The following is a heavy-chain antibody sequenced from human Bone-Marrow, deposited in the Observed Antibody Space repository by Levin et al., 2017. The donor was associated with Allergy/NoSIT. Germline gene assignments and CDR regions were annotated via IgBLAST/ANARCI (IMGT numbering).Heavy chain of an antibody. CDR1: GGSFSGYY. J-gene: IGHJ6*02. D-gene: IGHD3-3*01. CDR2: INHSGST. CDR3: ARWKGRFLEWLRPNYYYYGMDV. Sequence: ESLKISCAVYGGSFSGYYWSWIRQPPGKGLEWIGEINHSGSTNYNPSLKSRVTISVDTSKNQFSLKLSSVTAADTAVYYCARWKGRFLEWLRPNYYYYGMDVWGQGTTVTVSS. V-gene: IGHV4-34*01.